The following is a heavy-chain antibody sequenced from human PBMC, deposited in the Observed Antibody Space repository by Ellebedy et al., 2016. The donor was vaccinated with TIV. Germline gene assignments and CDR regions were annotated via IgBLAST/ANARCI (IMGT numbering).Heavy chain of an antibody. Sequence: GGSLRLXXTASGFNFENYAMHWVRQTPGKGLEWVSGISWNSGNIGYADSVKGRFTISRDNAKNSLYLHMNGLRAEDTTLYYCAKDFGTAKEYYYYMDVWGKGTTVTVSS. CDR3: AKDFGTAKEYYYYMDV. CDR1: GFNFENYA. CDR2: ISWNSGNI. D-gene: IGHD6-25*01. V-gene: IGHV3-9*01. J-gene: IGHJ6*03.